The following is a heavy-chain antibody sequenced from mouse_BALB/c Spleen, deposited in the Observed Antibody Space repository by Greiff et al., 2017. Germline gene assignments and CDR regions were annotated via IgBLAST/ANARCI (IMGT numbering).Heavy chain of an antibody. V-gene: IGHV6-6*02. CDR1: GFTFSSYW. Sequence: EVQLVESGGGLVQPGGSMKLSCVASGFTFSSYWMSWVRQSPEKGLEWVAEIRLKSDNYATHYAESVKGKFTISRDDSKSRLYLQMNSLRAEDTGIYYCTRYGSSLWDYWGQGTSVTVSS. CDR2: IRLKSDNYAT. CDR3: TRYGSSLWDY. J-gene: IGHJ4*01. D-gene: IGHD1-1*01.